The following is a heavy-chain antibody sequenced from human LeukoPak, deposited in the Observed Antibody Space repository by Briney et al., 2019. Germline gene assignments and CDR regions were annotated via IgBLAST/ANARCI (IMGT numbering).Heavy chain of an antibody. CDR3: ARGYLAARLDY. CDR2: INHSGST. V-gene: IGHV4-34*01. J-gene: IGHJ4*02. Sequence: PGGSLRLSCAASGFTFSSYSMNWVRQPPGKGLEWIGEINHSGSTNYSPSLKSRVTISVDTSKNQFSLKLSSVTAADTAVYYCARGYLAARLDYWGQGTLVTVSS. D-gene: IGHD6-6*01. CDR1: GFTFSSYS.